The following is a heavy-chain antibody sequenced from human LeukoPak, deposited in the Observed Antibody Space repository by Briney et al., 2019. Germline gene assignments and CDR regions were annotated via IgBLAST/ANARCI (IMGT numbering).Heavy chain of an antibody. CDR1: GGSISSGDYY. J-gene: IGHJ4*02. D-gene: IGHD3-10*01. CDR2: IYYSGST. Sequence: SETLSLTCAVSGGSISSGDYYWSWIRQPPGKGLEWIGYIYYSGSTYYNPSLKSRVTISVDTSKNQFSLKLSSVTAADTAVYYCARALDRMVRGVIMEYYFDYWGQGTLVTVSS. CDR3: ARALDRMVRGVIMEYYFDY. V-gene: IGHV4-30-4*01.